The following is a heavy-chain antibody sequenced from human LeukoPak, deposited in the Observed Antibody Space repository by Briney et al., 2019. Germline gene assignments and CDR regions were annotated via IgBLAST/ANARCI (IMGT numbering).Heavy chain of an antibody. V-gene: IGHV3-23*01. CDR1: GFTFSSYA. J-gene: IGHJ3*02. Sequence: PGGSLRLSCAASGFTFSSYAMSWVRQAPGKGLEWVSAISGSGGSTYYADSVKGRFTISRDNSKNTLYLQMNSLRAEDTAVYYCAKIRRDTVVVPAAMLNDAFDIWGQGTMVTVSS. CDR3: AKIRRDTVVVPAAMLNDAFDI. D-gene: IGHD2-2*01. CDR2: ISGSGGST.